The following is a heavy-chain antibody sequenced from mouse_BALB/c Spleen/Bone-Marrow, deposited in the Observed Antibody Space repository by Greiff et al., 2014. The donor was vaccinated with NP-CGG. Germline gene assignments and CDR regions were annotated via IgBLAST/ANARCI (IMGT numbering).Heavy chain of an antibody. CDR1: GFSLTDYG. V-gene: IGHV2-6-5*01. D-gene: IGHD2-4*01. CDR3: AKSTMITTAFAY. CDR2: IWGGGST. J-gene: IGHJ3*01. Sequence: QVQLQQSGPGLVAPSQSLSITCTVSGFSLTDYGVSWICQPPGKGLEWLGVIWGGGSTYYNSALKSRLSISKDNSKSQVFLKMNSLQTDDTAMYYCAKSTMITTAFAYWGQGTLVTVSA.